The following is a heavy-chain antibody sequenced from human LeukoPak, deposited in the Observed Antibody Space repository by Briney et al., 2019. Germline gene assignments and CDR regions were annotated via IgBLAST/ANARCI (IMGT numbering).Heavy chain of an antibody. J-gene: IGHJ4*02. Sequence: GGSLRLSCAASGFTFSDYYMSWIRQAPGKGLEWVSYISSSGSTIYYADSVKGRFTISRDNAKNSLYLQMNSLRAEDTAVYYCARDPRSDPTLYYFDYWGQGTLVTVSS. CDR1: GFTFSDYY. CDR3: ARDPRSDPTLYYFDY. CDR2: ISSSGSTI. V-gene: IGHV3-11*01. D-gene: IGHD3-3*01.